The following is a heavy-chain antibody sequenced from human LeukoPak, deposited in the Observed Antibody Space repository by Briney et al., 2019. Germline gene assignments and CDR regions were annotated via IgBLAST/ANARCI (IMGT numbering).Heavy chain of an antibody. J-gene: IGHJ4*02. D-gene: IGHD2-8*02. V-gene: IGHV3-23*01. Sequence: GGSLRLSCAASGFTFNNYVMTWVRQPPGKGLEWVSSIFPSGGEIHYADSVRGRFTISRDNSKSTLSLQMNSLRAEDTAIYYCATYRQVLLPFESWGQGTLVTVSS. CDR1: GFTFNNYV. CDR3: ATYRQVLLPFES. CDR2: IFPSGGEI.